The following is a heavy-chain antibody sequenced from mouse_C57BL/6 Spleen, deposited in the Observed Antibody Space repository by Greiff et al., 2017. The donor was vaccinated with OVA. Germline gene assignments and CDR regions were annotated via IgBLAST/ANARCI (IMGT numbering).Heavy chain of an antibody. D-gene: IGHD3-1*01. J-gene: IGHJ4*01. CDR1: GYTFTSYW. Sequence: QVQLQQPGAELVRPGSSVKLSCKASGYTFTSYWMDWVKQRPGQGLEWIGNIYPSDSETHYNQKFKDKATLTVDKSSSTAYMQLSSLTSEDSAVYYCARGGALDAMDDWGQGTSVTVSS. V-gene: IGHV1-61*01. CDR3: ARGGALDAMDD. CDR2: IYPSDSET.